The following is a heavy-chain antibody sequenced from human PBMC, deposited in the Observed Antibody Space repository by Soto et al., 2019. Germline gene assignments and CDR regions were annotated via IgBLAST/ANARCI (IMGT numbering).Heavy chain of an antibody. CDR2: IWYDGSNK. J-gene: IGHJ6*02. D-gene: IGHD6-6*01. CDR3: ARSSGYYYYGMDV. CDR1: GFDYISYG. Sequence: GGLLRLCNTAPGFDYISYGVHGVRKEPGKGLEWVAVIWYDGSNKYYADSVKGRFTISRDNSKNTLYLQLNSLRAEDTAVYYCARSSGYYYYGMDVWGQGTTVTVSS. V-gene: IGHV3-33*01.